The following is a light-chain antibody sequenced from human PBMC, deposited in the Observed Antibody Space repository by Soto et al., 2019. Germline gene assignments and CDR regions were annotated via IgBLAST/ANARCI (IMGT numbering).Light chain of an antibody. Sequence: QSALTQPASVSGSPGQAITISCTGTSSEVGSYNLVSWYQQHPGKAPKLMIYKVSNRRSGVSNRFSGSNSGNTASLTISGPQDEDEADYYFSSYTTGSLVVFGGGTKLTVL. CDR3: SSYTTGSLVV. CDR1: SSEVGSYNL. J-gene: IGLJ2*01. CDR2: KVS. V-gene: IGLV2-14*02.